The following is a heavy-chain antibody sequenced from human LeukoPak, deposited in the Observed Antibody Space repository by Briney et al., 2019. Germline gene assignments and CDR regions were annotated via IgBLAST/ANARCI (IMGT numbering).Heavy chain of an antibody. CDR1: GRTFSSTT. D-gene: IGHD2-21*02. Sequence: GASVKVSCKASGRTFSSTTINWVRQAPGQGLEWMGGITPIFRTPNYAQKFQGRVTITAVESMSTAYMELSSLRSEDTAVYYCARGWLAETTVVTPYNYWGQGTLVTVSS. V-gene: IGHV1-69*13. CDR2: ITPIFRTP. CDR3: ARGWLAETTVVTPYNY. J-gene: IGHJ4*02.